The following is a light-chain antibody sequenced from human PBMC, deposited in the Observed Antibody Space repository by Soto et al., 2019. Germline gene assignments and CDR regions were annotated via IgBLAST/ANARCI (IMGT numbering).Light chain of an antibody. CDR2: HAS. CDR1: LSISNW. Sequence: IHLTQSPSTMPESVGDRVTITCRASLSISNWLAWYQQKPGKAPKLLIYHASTLESGVPSRFSGSGSGTEFTLTISSLQPDDFATYYCQQDNSYSFGQGTKV. V-gene: IGKV1-5*01. J-gene: IGKJ1*01. CDR3: QQDNSYS.